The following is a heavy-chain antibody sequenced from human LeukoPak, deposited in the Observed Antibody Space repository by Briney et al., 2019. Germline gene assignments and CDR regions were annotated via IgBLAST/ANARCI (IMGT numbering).Heavy chain of an antibody. V-gene: IGHV3-30*02. CDR1: GFTFSSYG. Sequence: PGGSLRLSCAASGFTFSSYGMHWARQAPGKGLEWVAFIRYDGSNKYYADSVKGRFTISRDNSKNTLYLQMNSLRAEDTAVYYCAKDWQSCSSTSCPLSYYFDYWGQGTLVTVSS. J-gene: IGHJ4*02. D-gene: IGHD2-2*01. CDR2: IRYDGSNK. CDR3: AKDWQSCSSTSCPLSYYFDY.